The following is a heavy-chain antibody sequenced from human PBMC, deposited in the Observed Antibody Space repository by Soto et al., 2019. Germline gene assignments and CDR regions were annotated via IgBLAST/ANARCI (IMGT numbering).Heavy chain of an antibody. J-gene: IGHJ4*02. CDR2: VSYDGGNN. D-gene: IGHD3-16*02. CDR3: AKEELSSLFED. V-gene: IGHV3-30*18. Sequence: QVQLVESGGGVVQPGRSLRLSCAASGFTFSSYGMHWVRQAPGKGLEWVASVSYDGGNNYYGDSVKGRFTISRDISKYTLYLQMNTLRVEDTAVYYCAKEELSSLFEDWGQGALVTVSS. CDR1: GFTFSSYG.